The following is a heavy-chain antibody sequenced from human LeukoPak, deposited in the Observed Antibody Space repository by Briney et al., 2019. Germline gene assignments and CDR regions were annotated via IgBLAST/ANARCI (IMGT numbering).Heavy chain of an antibody. CDR1: GFTFSSYS. V-gene: IGHV3-23*01. CDR3: AKPGGIIAAAGTFDP. CDR2: ISGSGGST. Sequence: LRGSLRLSCAASGFTFSSYSMSWVRQAPGKGLEWVSAISGSGGSTYYADSVKGRFTISRDNSKNTLYLQMDSLRAEDTAVYYCAKPGGIIAAAGTFDPWGQGTLVTVSS. D-gene: IGHD6-13*01. J-gene: IGHJ5*02.